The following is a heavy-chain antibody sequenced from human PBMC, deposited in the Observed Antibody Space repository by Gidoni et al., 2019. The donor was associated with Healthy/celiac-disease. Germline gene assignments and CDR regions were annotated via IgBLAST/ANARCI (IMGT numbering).Heavy chain of an antibody. CDR1: GFPFSSYD. D-gene: IGHD4-17*01. CDR2: SGTAGDS. J-gene: IGHJ3*02. V-gene: IGHV3-13*01. Sequence: EVQLVASGGGLVQPGGSLRLSCAASGFPFSSYDMHWVRQATGKGLGWVSASGTAGDSYYPGSVKGRFTISRENAKTSLYLQMNSLRAGDTAVYYCARGLTVANDAFDIWGQGTMVTVSS. CDR3: ARGLTVANDAFDI.